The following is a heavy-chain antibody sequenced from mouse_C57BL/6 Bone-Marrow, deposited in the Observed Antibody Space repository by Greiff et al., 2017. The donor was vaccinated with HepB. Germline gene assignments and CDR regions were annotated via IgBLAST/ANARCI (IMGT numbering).Heavy chain of an antibody. D-gene: IGHD3-2*02. CDR3: ARRTAQATLGFAY. CDR1: GYTFTSYW. J-gene: IGHJ3*01. CDR2: IDPSDSET. Sequence: QVQLKQPGAELVRPGSSVKLSCKASGYTFTSYWMHWVKQRPIQGLEWIGNIDPSDSETHYNQKFKDKATLTVDKSSSTAYMQLSSLTSEDSAVYYCARRTAQATLGFAYWGQGTLVTVSA. V-gene: IGHV1-52*01.